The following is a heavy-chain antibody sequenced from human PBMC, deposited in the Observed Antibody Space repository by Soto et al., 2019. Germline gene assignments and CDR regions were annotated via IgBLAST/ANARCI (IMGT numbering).Heavy chain of an antibody. Sequence: QVQLVQSGAEVKKPGASVKVSCKASGYTFTSYDINWVRQATGQGLEWMGWMNPNSGNTGYAQKFQGRVTMTRNTSISTAYMEVSSLRSEDTAVYYCARELGRYYDILTGYYHYYYYMDVWGKGTTVTVSS. CDR1: GYTFTSYD. CDR2: MNPNSGNT. D-gene: IGHD3-9*01. V-gene: IGHV1-8*01. J-gene: IGHJ6*03. CDR3: ARELGRYYDILTGYYHYYYYMDV.